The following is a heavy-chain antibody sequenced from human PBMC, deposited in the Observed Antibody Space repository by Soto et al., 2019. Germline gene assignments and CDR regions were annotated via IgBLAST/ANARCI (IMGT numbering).Heavy chain of an antibody. CDR2: INHSGST. J-gene: IGHJ5*02. CDR1: GGSFSGYY. Sequence: SETLSLTCAVYGGSFSGYYWSWIRQPPGKGLEWIGEINHSGSTNYNPSLKSRVTISVDTSKNQFSLKLSSVTAADTAVYYCGRGAPAGYCSSTSCYRRWFDPWGQGTLVTVSS. V-gene: IGHV4-34*01. D-gene: IGHD2-2*01. CDR3: GRGAPAGYCSSTSCYRRWFDP.